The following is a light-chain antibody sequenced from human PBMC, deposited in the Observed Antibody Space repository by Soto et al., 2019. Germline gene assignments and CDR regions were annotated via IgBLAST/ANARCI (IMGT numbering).Light chain of an antibody. CDR2: DAS. CDR3: QQYNHFYT. J-gene: IGKJ5*01. V-gene: IGKV1-5*01. CDR1: QSISSW. Sequence: DIQMTQSRSTLSASVGDRVTISCRASQSISSWLAWYQQKPGKAPKLLIYDASSLESGVPSRFSGSGSGTEFTLTISSLQPDDFATYYCQQYNHFYTFGQGTRLEIK.